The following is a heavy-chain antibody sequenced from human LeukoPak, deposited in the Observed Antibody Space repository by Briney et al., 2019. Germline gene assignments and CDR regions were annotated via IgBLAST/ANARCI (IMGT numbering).Heavy chain of an antibody. CDR3: AKDASGSYYTLNYFDY. V-gene: IGHV3-23*01. Sequence: GGSLRLSCAASGFTFSSYAMSWVRQAPGKGLEWVSAISGSGGSTYYADSVKGRFTISRDNSKNTLYLQMNSLRAEDTAVYYCAKDASGSYYTLNYFDYWGQGTLVTVSS. J-gene: IGHJ4*02. CDR1: GFTFSSYA. CDR2: ISGSGGST. D-gene: IGHD1-26*01.